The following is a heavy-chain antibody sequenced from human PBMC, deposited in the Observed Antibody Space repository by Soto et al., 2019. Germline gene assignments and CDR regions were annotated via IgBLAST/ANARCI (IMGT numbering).Heavy chain of an antibody. CDR3: ARHGVPYGGTSTRWFDP. Sequence: GESLKISCKGSGYSFTSYLIGWVRQMPGKGLEWMRIISPGDSDTRYSSPCQGQVTISADKSISTAYLQWSSLKASDTDMYYCARHGVPYGGTSTRWFDPWGQGTLVTVSS. CDR1: GYSFTSYL. J-gene: IGHJ5*02. D-gene: IGHD4-17*01. V-gene: IGHV5-51*01. CDR2: ISPGDSDT.